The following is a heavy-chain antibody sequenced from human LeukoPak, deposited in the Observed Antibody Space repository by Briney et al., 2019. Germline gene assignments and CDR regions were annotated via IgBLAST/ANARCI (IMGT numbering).Heavy chain of an antibody. V-gene: IGHV3-21*01. Sequence: PGGSQRLSGAASGFTFSSYSMNWVRQAPGKGLEWVSSISSSSSYIYYADSVKGRFTISRDNAKNSLYLQMNSLRAEDTAVYYCASETESYYFDYWGQGTLVTVSS. CDR2: ISSSSSYI. J-gene: IGHJ4*02. D-gene: IGHD1-26*01. CDR3: ASETESYYFDY. CDR1: GFTFSSYS.